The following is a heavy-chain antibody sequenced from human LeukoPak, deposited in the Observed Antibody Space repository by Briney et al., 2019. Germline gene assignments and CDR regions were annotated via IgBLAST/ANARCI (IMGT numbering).Heavy chain of an antibody. Sequence: GGSLRLSRAASGFTFSSYEMNWVRQAPGKGLEWVSYISSSGRTIYYADSVKGRFTISRDNAKNSLYLQMNSLRAEDTAVYYCARDGEEYYYDSSGYYVDAFDIWGQGTMVTVSS. V-gene: IGHV3-48*03. CDR3: ARDGEEYYYDSSGYYVDAFDI. CDR2: ISSSGRTI. J-gene: IGHJ3*02. CDR1: GFTFSSYE. D-gene: IGHD3-22*01.